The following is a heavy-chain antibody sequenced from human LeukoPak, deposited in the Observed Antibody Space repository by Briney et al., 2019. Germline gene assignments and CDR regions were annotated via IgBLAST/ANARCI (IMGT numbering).Heavy chain of an antibody. CDR2: IYYSGST. CDR1: GGSISSGGYY. J-gene: IGHJ4*02. CDR3: ARAVGARSRFDY. D-gene: IGHD1-26*01. Sequence: SETLSLTCTVSGGSISSGGYYWSWIRQPPGKGLEWIGYIYYSGSTNYNPSLKSRVTISVDTSKNQFSLKLSSVTAADTAVYYCARAVGARSRFDYWGQGTLVTVSS. V-gene: IGHV4-61*08.